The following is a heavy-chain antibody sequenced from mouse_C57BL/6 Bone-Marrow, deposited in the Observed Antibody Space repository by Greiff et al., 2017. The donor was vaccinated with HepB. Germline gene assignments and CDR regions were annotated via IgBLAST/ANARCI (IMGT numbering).Heavy chain of an antibody. CDR3: TSSMVTTGYYYAMDY. J-gene: IGHJ4*01. V-gene: IGHV6-3*01. CDR2: IRLKSDNYAT. Sequence: EVQLVESGGGLVQPGGSMKLSCVASGFTFSNYWMNWVRQSPEKGLEWVAQIRLKSDNYATHYAESVKGRFTISRDDSKSSVYLQMNNLRAEDTGIYYCTSSMVTTGYYYAMDYWGQGTSVTVSS. D-gene: IGHD2-2*01. CDR1: GFTFSNYW.